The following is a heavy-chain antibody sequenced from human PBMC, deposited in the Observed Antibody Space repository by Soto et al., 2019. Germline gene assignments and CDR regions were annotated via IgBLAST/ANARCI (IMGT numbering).Heavy chain of an antibody. CDR3: ARDHLNGDYVRYSGNWFDP. J-gene: IGHJ5*02. CDR1: GYTFTSYA. Sequence: QVQLVQSGAEVKKPGASVKVSCKASGYTFTSYAMHWVRQAPGQRLEWMGWINAGNGNTKYSQKFQGRVTITRDTSASTAYMELSSLRSEDTAVYYCARDHLNGDYVRYSGNWFDPWGQGTLVTVSS. V-gene: IGHV1-3*01. CDR2: INAGNGNT. D-gene: IGHD4-17*01.